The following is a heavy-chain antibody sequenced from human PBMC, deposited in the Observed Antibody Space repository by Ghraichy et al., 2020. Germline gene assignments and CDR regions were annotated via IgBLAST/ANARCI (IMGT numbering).Heavy chain of an antibody. CDR1: GGSFSGYY. V-gene: IGHV4-34*01. D-gene: IGHD2-2*01. CDR2: INHSGST. CDR3: ASLRGYCSSTSCYGY. Sequence: SETLSLTCAVYGGSFSGYYWSWIRQPPGKGLEWIGEINHSGSTNYNPSLKSRVTISVDTSKNQFSLKLSSVTAADTAVYYCASLRGYCSSTSCYGYWGQGTLVTVSS. J-gene: IGHJ4*02.